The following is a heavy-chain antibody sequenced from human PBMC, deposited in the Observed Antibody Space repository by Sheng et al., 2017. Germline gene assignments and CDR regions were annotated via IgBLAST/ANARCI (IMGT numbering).Heavy chain of an antibody. J-gene: IGHJ5*02. V-gene: IGHV4-34*01. CDR1: GGSFSGYY. D-gene: IGHD2-15*01. CDR2: INHSGST. Sequence: QVQLQQWGAGLLKPSETLSLTCAVYGGSFSGYYWSWIRQPPGKGLEWIGEINHSGSTNYNPSLKSRVTISVDTSKNQFSLKLSSVTAADTAVYYCARRSVRYSATCKIYRDLVPTPWGQGTLVHRLL. CDR3: ARRSVRYSATCKIYRDLVPTP.